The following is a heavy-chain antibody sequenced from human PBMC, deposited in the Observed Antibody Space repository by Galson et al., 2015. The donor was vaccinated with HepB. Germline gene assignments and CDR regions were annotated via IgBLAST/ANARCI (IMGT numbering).Heavy chain of an antibody. CDR2: ISYDGSNK. CDR1: GFTFSSYG. D-gene: IGHD6-13*01. J-gene: IGHJ4*02. Sequence: SLRLSCAASGFTFSSYGMHWVRQAPGKGLEWVAVISYDGSNKYYADSVKGRFTISRDNSKNTLYLQMNSLRAEDTAVYYCAKDSPRLSSSWYYGVFDYWGQGTLVTVSS. V-gene: IGHV3-30*18. CDR3: AKDSPRLSSSWYYGVFDY.